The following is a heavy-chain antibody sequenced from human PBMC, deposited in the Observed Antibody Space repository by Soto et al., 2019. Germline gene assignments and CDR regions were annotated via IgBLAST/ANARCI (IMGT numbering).Heavy chain of an antibody. CDR1: GGSLGGYY. V-gene: IGHV4-34*01. D-gene: IGHD1-7*01. J-gene: IGHJ5*02. Sequence: QVQLLQWGTGALKPSETLSLTCTVHGGSLGGYYWNWIRQSPWKALEWIGEVSHVDSTNYNPSLKGRATISLDTPKNQFSLKLTSMTAADTAVYYCARAYLTGTTPPYNWFDRWGQGTLVTVSS. CDR3: ARAYLTGTTPPYNWFDR. CDR2: VSHVDST.